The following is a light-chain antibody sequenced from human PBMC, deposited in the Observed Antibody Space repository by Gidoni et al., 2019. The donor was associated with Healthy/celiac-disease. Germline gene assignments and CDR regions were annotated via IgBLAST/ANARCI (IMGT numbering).Light chain of an antibody. CDR2: KVS. J-gene: IGKJ4*01. CDR1: QSLVHSDGSTY. Sequence: DVVMTQSPLSLPVTLGQPASISCRSSQSLVHSDGSTYLNWFQQRPGQSPRRLIYKVSNRDSGVPARFSGSGSGTDFTLKISRVEAEDVGVYYCLQGTHWPLTFGGGTKVEIK. V-gene: IGKV2-30*02. CDR3: LQGTHWPLT.